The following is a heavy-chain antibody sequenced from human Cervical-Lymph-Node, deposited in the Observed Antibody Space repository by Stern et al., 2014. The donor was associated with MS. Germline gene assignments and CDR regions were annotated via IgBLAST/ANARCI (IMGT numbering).Heavy chain of an antibody. V-gene: IGHV4-61*01. D-gene: IGHD3-22*01. CDR3: ARWVGYYDSSAFDY. CDR1: GGSVSSGSYF. J-gene: IGHJ4*02. Sequence: QVQLQESGPGLVKPSETLSLTCTVSGGSVSSGSYFWSWIRQPPGQVLEXIGYIYDTGTTTYNPSLKTRVTISIDTSKKQFSLSLRSVTAADTAVYYCARWVGYYDSSAFDYWGPGTLVTVSP. CDR2: IYDTGTT.